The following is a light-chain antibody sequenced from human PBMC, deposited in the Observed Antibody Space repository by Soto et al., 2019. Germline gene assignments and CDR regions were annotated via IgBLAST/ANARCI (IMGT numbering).Light chain of an antibody. CDR1: QGIDSW. CDR2: AAS. Sequence: DIQMTQSPSSVSASVGDRVTITCRASQGIDSWLAWYQQKPGKAPKLLMSAASSLQSGVPSRFSGSGSGTDFTLTISSLQPEDVAAYYCQKYNSAPLTFGGGTKVEIK. J-gene: IGKJ4*01. V-gene: IGKV1-12*01. CDR3: QKYNSAPLT.